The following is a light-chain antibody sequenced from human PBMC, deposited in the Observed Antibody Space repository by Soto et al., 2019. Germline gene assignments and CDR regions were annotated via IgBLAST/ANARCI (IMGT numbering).Light chain of an antibody. CDR2: GAS. V-gene: IGKV3-20*01. Sequence: EIVLTQSPGTLSLSPGERATLSCRASQSVSSSYLAWYQQKPGQAPRLLIYGASIRAAGIPDRFSGSGSGTDSTLTISRLEPEDFAVYYCQQYGSSPPLTFGGGTKVDIK. J-gene: IGKJ4*01. CDR1: QSVSSSY. CDR3: QQYGSSPPLT.